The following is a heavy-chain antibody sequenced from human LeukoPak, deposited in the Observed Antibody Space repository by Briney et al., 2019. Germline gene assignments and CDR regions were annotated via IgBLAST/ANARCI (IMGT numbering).Heavy chain of an antibody. V-gene: IGHV4-39*07. D-gene: IGHD6-19*01. J-gene: IGHJ5*02. CDR2: IYYSGST. CDR3: ARVMEGYSSGWYYWFDP. Sequence: SETLSLTCTVSGGSISSSSYYWGWIRQPPGKGLEWIGSIYYSGSTYYNPSLKSRVTISVDTSKYQFSLKLSSVTAADTAVYYCARVMEGYSSGWYYWFDPWGQGTLVTVSS. CDR1: GGSISSSSYY.